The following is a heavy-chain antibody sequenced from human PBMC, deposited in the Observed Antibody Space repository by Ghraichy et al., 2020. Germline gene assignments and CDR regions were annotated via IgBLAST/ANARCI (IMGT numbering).Heavy chain of an antibody. Sequence: GESLNISCGASGFTFKNYWMHWVRQAPGKGLMWVSRIDTDGTGTSYADSVKGRFTISRDNAKNTVYLEMSSLRADDTALYYCVRTSGSWFDYWGQGTLVTVSS. CDR1: GFTFKNYW. CDR2: IDTDGTGT. J-gene: IGHJ4*02. CDR3: VRTSGSWFDY. D-gene: IGHD1-26*01. V-gene: IGHV3-74*01.